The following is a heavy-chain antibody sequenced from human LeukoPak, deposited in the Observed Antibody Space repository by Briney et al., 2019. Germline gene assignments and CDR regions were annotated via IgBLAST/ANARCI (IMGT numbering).Heavy chain of an antibody. CDR1: GFTFSSYS. J-gene: IGHJ4*02. V-gene: IGHV3-48*01. Sequence: PGGSLRLSCAASGFTFSSYSMNWVRQAPGKGLEWVSYISSSTSTIYYADSVKGRFTISRDNAKNSLYLQMNSLRAEDTAVYYCASDKEALQGYFDYWGQGTLVTVSS. CDR2: ISSSTSTI. CDR3: ASDKEALQGYFDY.